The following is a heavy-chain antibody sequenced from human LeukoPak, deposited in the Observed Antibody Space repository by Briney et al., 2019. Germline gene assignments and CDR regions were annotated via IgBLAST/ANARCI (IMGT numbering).Heavy chain of an antibody. CDR1: GYTFTSYG. J-gene: IGHJ4*02. V-gene: IGHV1-69*13. CDR2: IIPLFGTA. Sequence: GASVKVSCKASGYTFTSYGISWVRQAPGQGLEWMGGIIPLFGTANYAQKFQGRVTITADESTSTAYMELSSLRSEDTAVYYCARDLNLRDHGDLGYWGQGTLVTVSS. CDR3: ARDLNLRDHGDLGY. D-gene: IGHD4-17*01.